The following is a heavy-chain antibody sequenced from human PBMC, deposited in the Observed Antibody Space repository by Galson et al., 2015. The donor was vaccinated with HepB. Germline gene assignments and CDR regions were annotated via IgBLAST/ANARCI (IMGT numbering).Heavy chain of an antibody. CDR1: GFIFSTYG. J-gene: IGHJ4*02. D-gene: IGHD6-19*01. CDR3: ASILAGSSGYN. Sequence: SLRLSCAASGFIFSTYGMHWVRQAPGKGLEWVAVIWPDGSIKYYADSVEGRFTISRDNSKNTLYLQMNSLRPEDTAVYYCASILAGSSGYNWGQGTLVTVSP. CDR2: IWPDGSIK. V-gene: IGHV3-33*01.